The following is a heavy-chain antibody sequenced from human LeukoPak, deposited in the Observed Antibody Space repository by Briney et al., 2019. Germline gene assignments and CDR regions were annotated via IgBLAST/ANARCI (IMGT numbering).Heavy chain of an antibody. Sequence: PGGSLRLSCTASGFTFSSYEMNWVRQAPGKGLEWVSDISSSGSPIYYADSVKGRFTVSRDNAKNSLYLQMNSLRAEDTAVYYCAREAGLSGVYYFDFWGQGTLVTVSS. J-gene: IGHJ4*02. CDR2: ISSSGSPI. CDR1: GFTFSSYE. V-gene: IGHV3-48*03. D-gene: IGHD3-16*02. CDR3: AREAGLSGVYYFDF.